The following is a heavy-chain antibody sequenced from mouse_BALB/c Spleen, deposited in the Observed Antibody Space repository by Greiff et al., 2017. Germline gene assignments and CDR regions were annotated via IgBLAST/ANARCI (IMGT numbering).Heavy chain of an antibody. CDR1: GFTFSSYA. Sequence: EVHLVESGGGLVKPGGSLKLSCAASGFTFSSYAMSWVRQSPEKRLEWVAEISSGGSYTYYPDTVTGRFTISRDNAKNTLYLEMSSLRSEDTAMYYCARDYYGSSGAWFAYWGQGTLVTVSA. D-gene: IGHD1-1*01. CDR2: ISSGGSYT. V-gene: IGHV5-9-4*01. J-gene: IGHJ3*01. CDR3: ARDYYGSSGAWFAY.